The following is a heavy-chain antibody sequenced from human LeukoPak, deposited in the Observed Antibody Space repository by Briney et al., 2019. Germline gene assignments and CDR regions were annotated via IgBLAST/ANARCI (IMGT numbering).Heavy chain of an antibody. D-gene: IGHD3-22*01. CDR3: ATWNYYDSSGYYSTPLNFYYGMDV. V-gene: IGHV5-51*01. CDR2: IYPGDPDT. J-gene: IGHJ6*02. CDR1: GYSFTSYW. Sequence: GESLKISCKGSGYSFTSYWIGWVRQMPGKGLEWMGIIYPGDPDTRYSPSFQGQVTISADKSISTAYLQWSSLKASDTAMYYCATWNYYDSSGYYSTPLNFYYGMDVWGQGTTVAVSS.